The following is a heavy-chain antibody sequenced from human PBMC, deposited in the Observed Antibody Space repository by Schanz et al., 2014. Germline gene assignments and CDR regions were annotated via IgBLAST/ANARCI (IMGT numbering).Heavy chain of an antibody. Sequence: VQLVESGGGLVKPGGSLRLSCAASGFTFSSYAMSWVRQAPGKGLEWVSSISSSSSYIYYADSVKGRFTISRDRFQNTLYLRMSSLRAEDTAVYYCARPRFDYGEVDYWGQGTLVTVSS. J-gene: IGHJ4*02. V-gene: IGHV3-21*02. CDR3: ARPRFDYGEVDY. CDR2: ISSSSSYI. D-gene: IGHD4-17*01. CDR1: GFTFSSYA.